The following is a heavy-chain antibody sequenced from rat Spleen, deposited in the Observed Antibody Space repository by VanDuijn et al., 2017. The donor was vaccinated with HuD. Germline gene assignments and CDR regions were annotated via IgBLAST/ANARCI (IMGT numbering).Heavy chain of an antibody. CDR3: ARHNSGYYFDY. D-gene: IGHD4-3*01. J-gene: IGHJ1*01. CDR2: ISAGGDST. Sequence: EVQLVESGGGLVQPGRSLKLSCAASGFTFSNYYMAWVRQAPTKGLEWVAYISAGGDSTYYRDSVKGRFTISRDNAKSTLYLQMDSLRSEDTATYYCARHNSGYYFDYWGPGTMVTVSS. V-gene: IGHV5-27*01. CDR1: GFTFSNYY.